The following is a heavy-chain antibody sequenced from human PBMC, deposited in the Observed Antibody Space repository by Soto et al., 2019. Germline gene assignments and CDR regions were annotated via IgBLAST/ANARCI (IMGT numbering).Heavy chain of an antibody. D-gene: IGHD5-12*01. J-gene: IGHJ4*02. V-gene: IGHV4-59*01. CDR2: SFYTGST. CDR3: AKSRDGYNLNAIDD. CDR1: DGSISSYY. Sequence: QVQRQVSGPGLVKPSATLSLTCTVSDGSISSYYWSWIRQPPGKGLDWLGYSFYTGSTNHNPSLKSRVTISLDMSTNQFSLRLSSVTAADTATYYCAKSRDGYNLNAIDDWGKGFLVTVSS.